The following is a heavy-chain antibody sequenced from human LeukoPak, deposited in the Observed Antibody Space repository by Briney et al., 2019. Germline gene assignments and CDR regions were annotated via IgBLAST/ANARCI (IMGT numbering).Heavy chain of an antibody. J-gene: IGHJ4*02. CDR2: IYTSGST. Sequence: PSETLSLTCTVSGGSISSYYWSWIRQPPGKGLEWIGYIYTSGSTNYNPSLKSRVTISVDTSKNQFSLKLSSVTAADTAVYYCARHSGGPFTNFDYLGQGTLVTVSS. CDR1: GGSISSYY. D-gene: IGHD3-16*01. V-gene: IGHV4-4*09. CDR3: ARHSGGPFTNFDY.